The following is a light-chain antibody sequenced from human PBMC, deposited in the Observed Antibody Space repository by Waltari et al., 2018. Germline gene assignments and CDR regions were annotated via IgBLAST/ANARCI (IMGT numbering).Light chain of an antibody. CDR2: DAS. Sequence: EIVLTQSPGTLSLSPGERATLSCRASESIGRTLAWYQRKPGQPPRLLVYDASSRATGIPGRFSGSGSGTDFSLTISRLEPEDFAVYYCQKYGTRPATFGQGTKVEIK. CDR3: QKYGTRPAT. J-gene: IGKJ1*01. V-gene: IGKV3-20*01. CDR1: ESIGRT.